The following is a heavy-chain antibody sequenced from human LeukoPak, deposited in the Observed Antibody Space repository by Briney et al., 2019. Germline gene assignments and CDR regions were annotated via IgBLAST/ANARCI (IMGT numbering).Heavy chain of an antibody. J-gene: IGHJ2*01. V-gene: IGHV3-23*01. CDR3: ARELVSLGTGYFDL. CDR2: ITGSSTWT. CDR1: GFTFGTYG. Sequence: GGSLRLSCEASGFTFGTYGMTWVRQAPGKGLEWVSGITGSSTWTYYADSVRGRFTISRDNSKNTLHLQMNNLTADNTAIYYCARELVSLGTGYFDLWGRGTLVTVSS. D-gene: IGHD7-27*01.